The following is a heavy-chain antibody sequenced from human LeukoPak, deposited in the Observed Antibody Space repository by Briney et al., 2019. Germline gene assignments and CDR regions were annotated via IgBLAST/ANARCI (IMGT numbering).Heavy chain of an antibody. CDR2: IYSGGST. D-gene: IGHD3-22*01. Sequence: GGSLRLSCAASGFTVSSNYMSWVRQAPGKGLEWVSVIYSGGSTYYADSVKGRFTISRDNSKNTLYLQMNSLRAEDTAVYYCARVLVASSGPDGGYFDYWGQGTLVTVSS. CDR3: ARVLVASSGPDGGYFDY. J-gene: IGHJ4*02. V-gene: IGHV3-66*01. CDR1: GFTVSSNY.